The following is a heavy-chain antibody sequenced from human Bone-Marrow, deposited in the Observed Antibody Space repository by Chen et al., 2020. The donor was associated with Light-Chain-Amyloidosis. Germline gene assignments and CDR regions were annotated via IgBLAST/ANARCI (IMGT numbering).Heavy chain of an antibody. D-gene: IGHD3-22*01. CDR2: IIPIFGTA. J-gene: IGHJ4*02. CDR3: ARGSYDSSGYYYFGGDY. V-gene: IGHV1-69*01. Sequence: XXVXCKASGGTFSSYAISWVRQAPGQGLEWMGGIIPIFGTANYAQKFQGRVTITADESTSTAYMELSSLRSEDTAVYYCARGSYDSSGYYYFGGDYWGQGTLVTVSS. CDR1: GGTFSSYA.